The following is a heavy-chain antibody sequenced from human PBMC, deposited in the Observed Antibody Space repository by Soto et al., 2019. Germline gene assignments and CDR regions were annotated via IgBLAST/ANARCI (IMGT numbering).Heavy chain of an antibody. CDR3: ARHYSSGSRNWFDP. Sequence: LSLTCSVSGGSINSSSYFWGWVRQPPGKGLEWIGSIYYSGSTYYNPSLRSRVTISVDTSKNQFSLKLSSVTAADTAVFYCARHYSSGSRNWFDPWGQGTLVTV. CDR2: IYYSGST. D-gene: IGHD6-19*01. J-gene: IGHJ5*02. V-gene: IGHV4-39*01. CDR1: GGSINSSSYF.